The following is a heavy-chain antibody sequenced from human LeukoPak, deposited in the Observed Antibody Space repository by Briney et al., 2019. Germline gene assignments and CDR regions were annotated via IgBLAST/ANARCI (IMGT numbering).Heavy chain of an antibody. Sequence: ASVKVSCKASGYTFTGYYIHWVRQAPGQGLEWMGWINPNNGGTNYAQKFQGRVTMTRDTSISTAYMELSRLRSDDTAVYYCARDPLVVGADPDDAFDIWGQGTMVTVSS. V-gene: IGHV1-2*02. CDR3: ARDPLVVGADPDDAFDI. D-gene: IGHD2-21*01. CDR1: GYTFTGYY. CDR2: INPNNGGT. J-gene: IGHJ3*02.